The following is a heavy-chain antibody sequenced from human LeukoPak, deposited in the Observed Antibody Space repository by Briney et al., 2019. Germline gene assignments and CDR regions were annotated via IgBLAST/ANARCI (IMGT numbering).Heavy chain of an antibody. CDR1: GGSLSSYY. Sequence: SETLSLTCTVSGGSLSSYYWSWIRQPAGKGLEWIGRIYTSGSTNYNPSLKSRVTMSVDTSKNQFSLKLSFVTAADTAVYYCARDPLRYFDWSHYGMDVWGQGTTVTVSS. CDR2: IYTSGST. J-gene: IGHJ6*02. CDR3: ARDPLRYFDWSHYGMDV. D-gene: IGHD3-9*01. V-gene: IGHV4-4*07.